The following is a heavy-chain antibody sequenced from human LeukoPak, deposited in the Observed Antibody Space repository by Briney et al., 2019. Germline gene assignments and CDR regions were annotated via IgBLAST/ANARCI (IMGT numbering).Heavy chain of an antibody. D-gene: IGHD2-2*01. CDR1: GFIFSDYW. Sequence: AEGSLRLSCAASGFIFSDYWKNWVRQAPGKGPEWMANIKHDSSAIYSLDSVKGRFTISRDNAKNSLYLQMNSLRVEDTAVYYCARGLSTTPNWFDPWGQGTLVTVSS. CDR3: ARGLSTTPNWFDP. CDR2: IKHDSSAI. J-gene: IGHJ5*02. V-gene: IGHV3-7*01.